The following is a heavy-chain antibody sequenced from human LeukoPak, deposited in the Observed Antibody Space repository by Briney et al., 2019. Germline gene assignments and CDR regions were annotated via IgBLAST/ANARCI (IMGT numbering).Heavy chain of an antibody. CDR3: ARHDQVVRGVTFFDY. J-gene: IGHJ4*02. V-gene: IGHV4-39*01. CDR2: IYYSGST. D-gene: IGHD3-10*01. CDR1: GGSISSNSYY. Sequence: SETLSLTCTVSGGSISSNSYYWGWIRQPPGRGLEWIGSIYYSGSTYYNPSLKSRVTISVDTSKNQFSLKLSSVTAADTAVYYCARHDQVVRGVTFFDYWGQGTLVTVSS.